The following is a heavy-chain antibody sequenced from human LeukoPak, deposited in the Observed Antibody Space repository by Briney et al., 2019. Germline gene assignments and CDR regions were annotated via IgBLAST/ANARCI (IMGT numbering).Heavy chain of an antibody. CDR2: ISAYNGNT. D-gene: IGHD3-3*01. Sequence: ASVKVSCKASGYTFTSYGISWVRQAPGQGLEWMGWISAYNGNTNHAQKLQGRVTMTTDTSTGTAYMELRSLRSDDTAVYYCARSVVVYDFWSGYYYFDYWGQGTLVTVSS. J-gene: IGHJ4*02. V-gene: IGHV1-18*01. CDR1: GYTFTSYG. CDR3: ARSVVVYDFWSGYYYFDY.